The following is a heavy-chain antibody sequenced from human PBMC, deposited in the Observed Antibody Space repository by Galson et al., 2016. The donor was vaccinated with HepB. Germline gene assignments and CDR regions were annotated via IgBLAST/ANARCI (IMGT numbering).Heavy chain of an antibody. Sequence: SVKVSCKASGYTFTSYGISWVRQAPGQGLEWMGWISTYDGDTNYAQSLQGRVTMTTDTSTTTAYMELRSLRSDDTAMYYCARDWYCSAGSCYDAFDIWGQGTMVTVSS. CDR2: ISTYDGDT. CDR3: ARDWYCSAGSCYDAFDI. J-gene: IGHJ3*02. V-gene: IGHV1-18*01. CDR1: GYTFTSYG. D-gene: IGHD2-15*01.